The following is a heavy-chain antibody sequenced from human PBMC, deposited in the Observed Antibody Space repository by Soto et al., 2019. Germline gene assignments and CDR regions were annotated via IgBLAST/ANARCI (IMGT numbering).Heavy chain of an antibody. CDR2: IYPSDSTT. CDR3: ARHGFYGDYSSNYFDP. J-gene: IGHJ5*02. CDR1: GYSFTNYW. D-gene: IGHD4-17*01. Sequence: GESLNISFKGSGYSFTNYWIAWVRQMPGKGLEYMGIIYPSDSTTRYSPSFQGQVTISADKSISTAYLQWNSLKASDTAMYYCARHGFYGDYSSNYFDPWGQGTLVTVPS. V-gene: IGHV5-51*01.